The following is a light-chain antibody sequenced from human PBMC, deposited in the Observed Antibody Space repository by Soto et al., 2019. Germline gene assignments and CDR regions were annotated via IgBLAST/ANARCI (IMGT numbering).Light chain of an antibody. CDR1: QGISSA. CDR3: LQHNSYLFT. J-gene: IGKJ5*01. V-gene: IGKV1-13*02. CDR2: DAS. Sequence: AIQLTQSPSCLSASVGDRVTITCRASQGISSALAWYQQKPGKAPKLLIYDASSLESGVPSRFSGSGSGTDFTLTISSLQPEDFATYYCLQHNSYLFTFGQGTRLEIK.